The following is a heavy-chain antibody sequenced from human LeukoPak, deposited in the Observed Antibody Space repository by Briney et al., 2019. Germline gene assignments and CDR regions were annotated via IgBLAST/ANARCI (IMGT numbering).Heavy chain of an antibody. CDR3: ARLCHYGGNFRGQFDY. Sequence: GESLKISWKGSGYSFTSYWIGWVRQMPGKGLEWMGIIYLGDSDTRYSPSFQGQVTISADKSISTAYLQWSSLKASDTAMYYCARLCHYGGNFRGQFDYWGQGTLVTVSS. CDR2: IYLGDSDT. V-gene: IGHV5-51*01. J-gene: IGHJ4*02. CDR1: GYSFTSYW. D-gene: IGHD4-23*01.